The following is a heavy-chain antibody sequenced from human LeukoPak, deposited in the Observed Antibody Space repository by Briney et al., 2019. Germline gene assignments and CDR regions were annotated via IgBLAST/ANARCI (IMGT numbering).Heavy chain of an antibody. V-gene: IGHV1-2*02. CDR2: INPNSGGT. Sequence: ASVKVSCKASGYTFTSYGISWVRQAPGQGLEWMGWINPNSGGTNYEQKFQGRVTMTRDSSISTAYMELSRLRSDDTAVYYCARGGEAHYYDSSGYYFFDYWGQGTLVTVSS. CDR1: GYTFTSYG. CDR3: ARGGEAHYYDSSGYYFFDY. D-gene: IGHD3-22*01. J-gene: IGHJ4*02.